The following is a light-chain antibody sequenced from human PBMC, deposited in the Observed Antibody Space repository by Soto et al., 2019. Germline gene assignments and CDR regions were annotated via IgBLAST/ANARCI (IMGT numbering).Light chain of an antibody. CDR2: DVT. V-gene: IGLV2-14*03. Sequence: QSALTQPASVSRSPGQSITISCTGTSNDVGGYNFVSWYQHHPGKAPKLMIYDVTNRPSGVSNRFSGSKSGNTASLTISGLQAEDESDYYCKSYTSSNTLVFGGGTKLTLL. CDR1: SNDVGGYNF. J-gene: IGLJ2*01. CDR3: KSYTSSNTLV.